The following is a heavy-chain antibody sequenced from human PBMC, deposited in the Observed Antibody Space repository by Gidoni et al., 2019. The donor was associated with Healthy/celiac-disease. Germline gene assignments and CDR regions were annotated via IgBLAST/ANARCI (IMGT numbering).Heavy chain of an antibody. V-gene: IGHV4-59*01. Sequence: QVQLQESGPGLVKHSETLAITCSVSGGSISSYYGSWIRQPPGKGLEWIGYIYYSGSTNYNPSLKCRVTISVDTSKNPFSLKLSSVTAAATAVYYCARERLIAAAGTGWFDPWGQGTLVTVSS. CDR2: IYYSGST. J-gene: IGHJ5*02. CDR1: GGSISSYY. D-gene: IGHD6-13*01. CDR3: ARERLIAAAGTGWFDP.